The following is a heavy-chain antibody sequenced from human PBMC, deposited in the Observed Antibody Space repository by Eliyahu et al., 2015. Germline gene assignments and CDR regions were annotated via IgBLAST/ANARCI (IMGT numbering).Heavy chain of an antibody. J-gene: IGHJ4*02. Sequence: QVQLVQSGAEVKRPGASXXXXCXASXYTFTSYYIHWVRQAPGQGLEWMGIVNPTARSTKYAQKFRGRVTMTRDTSTSTVYMELSSLRSEDTAVYYCTGQGGTSDFDYWGQGTLVTVSS. CDR3: TGQGGTSDFDY. CDR1: XYTFTSYY. D-gene: IGHD4-23*01. V-gene: IGHV1-46*01. CDR2: VNPTARST.